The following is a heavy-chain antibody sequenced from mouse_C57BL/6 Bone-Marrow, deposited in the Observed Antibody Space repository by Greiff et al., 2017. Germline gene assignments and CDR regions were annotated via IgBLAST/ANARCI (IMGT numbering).Heavy chain of an antibody. CDR3: ASGYDYDYAMDY. D-gene: IGHD2-4*01. Sequence: VQLKQSGPELVKPGASVKISCKASGYSFTDYNMNWVKQSNGKSLEWIGVINPNYGTTSYNQKFKGKATLTVDQSYSTAYMQLNSLTSEDSAVYDCASGYDYDYAMDYWGQGTSVTVSS. CDR2: INPNYGTT. CDR1: GYSFTDYN. J-gene: IGHJ4*01. V-gene: IGHV1-39*01.